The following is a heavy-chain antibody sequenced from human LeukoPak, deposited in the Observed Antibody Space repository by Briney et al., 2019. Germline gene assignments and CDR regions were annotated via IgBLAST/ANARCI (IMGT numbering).Heavy chain of an antibody. Sequence: SGPALVKPTQTLTLTCTFSGFSLSTSGMCVSWIRQPPGKALEWLARIDWDDDRYYNASLKTRLTISKDTSKNQVVLTMTNMDPVDTATYYCARSSRDHYYNYGMDVWGLGTTVTVSS. D-gene: IGHD5-24*01. CDR3: ARSSRDHYYNYGMDV. J-gene: IGHJ6*02. CDR2: IDWDDDR. CDR1: GFSLSTSGMC. V-gene: IGHV2-70*11.